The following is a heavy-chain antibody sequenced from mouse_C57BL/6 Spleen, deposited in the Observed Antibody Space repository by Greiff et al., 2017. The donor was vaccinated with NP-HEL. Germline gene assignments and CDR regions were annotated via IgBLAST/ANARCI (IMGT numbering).Heavy chain of an antibody. Sequence: EVQLQQSGPELVKPGASVKISCKASGYTFTDYYMNWVKQSHGKSLEWIGDINPNNGGTSYNQKFKGKATLTVDKSSSTAYMELRSLTSEDSAVYYCARERKNYYGSFDYWGQGTTLTVSS. CDR3: ARERKNYYGSFDY. V-gene: IGHV1-26*01. CDR1: GYTFTDYY. CDR2: INPNNGGT. J-gene: IGHJ2*01. D-gene: IGHD1-1*01.